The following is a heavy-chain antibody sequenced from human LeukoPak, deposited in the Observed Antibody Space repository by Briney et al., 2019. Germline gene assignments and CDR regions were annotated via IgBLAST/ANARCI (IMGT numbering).Heavy chain of an antibody. V-gene: IGHV3-30*02. CDR3: AKDGTTLATGGVYY. CDR2: IRYDGSNK. CDR1: GFTFSSYG. Sequence: PGGSLRLSCAASGFTFSSYGMHWVRQAPGKGLEWVAFIRYDGSNKYYADSVKGRFTISRDNSKNTLYLQMNSLRAEDTAVYYCAKDGTTLATGGVYYCGQGTLGTASS. D-gene: IGHD4-17*01. J-gene: IGHJ4*02.